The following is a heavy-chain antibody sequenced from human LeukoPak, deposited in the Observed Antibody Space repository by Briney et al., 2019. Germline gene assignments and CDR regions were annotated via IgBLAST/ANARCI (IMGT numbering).Heavy chain of an antibody. D-gene: IGHD3-3*01. CDR2: MNPNSGNT. J-gene: IGHJ6*02. Sequence: ASVRASCKASGYTFTTYGITWVRQAPGQGLEWMGWMNPNSGNTGYAQKFQGRVTMTRNTSISTAYMELSSLRSEDTAVYYCARAAYYDFWSGYYSYGMDVWGQGTTVTVSS. CDR1: GYTFTTYG. V-gene: IGHV1-8*02. CDR3: ARAAYYDFWSGYYSYGMDV.